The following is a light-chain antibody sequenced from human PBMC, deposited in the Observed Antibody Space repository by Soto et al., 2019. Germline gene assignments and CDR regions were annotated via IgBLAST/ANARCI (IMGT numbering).Light chain of an antibody. CDR2: QDS. V-gene: IGLV3-1*01. CDR3: QAWDSSTDVV. Sequence: SYELTQPPSVSMSPGQTASITCSGDKLGDKYAYWYQQKPGQSPVLVIYQDSKRPSGIPERFSGSNSGNTATLTISGTQAMDEADYYCQAWDSSTDVVFGGGTKLTVL. J-gene: IGLJ2*01. CDR1: KLGDKY.